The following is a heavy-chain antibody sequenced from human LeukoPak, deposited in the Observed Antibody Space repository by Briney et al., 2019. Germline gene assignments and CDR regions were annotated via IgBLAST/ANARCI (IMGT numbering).Heavy chain of an antibody. D-gene: IGHD2-2*01. J-gene: IGHJ4*02. CDR3: ARGGYCSSTSCYSSRSGFDY. V-gene: IGHV4-61*02. CDR2: IYTSGST. CDR1: GGSISSGSYY. Sequence: SETLSLTCTVSGGSISSGSYYWGWIPQPAGKGLEWVGRIYTSGSTNYNPSPKSRVTISVDTSKNQFSLKLSSVTAADTAVYYCARGGYCSSTSCYSSRSGFDYWGQGTLVTVSS.